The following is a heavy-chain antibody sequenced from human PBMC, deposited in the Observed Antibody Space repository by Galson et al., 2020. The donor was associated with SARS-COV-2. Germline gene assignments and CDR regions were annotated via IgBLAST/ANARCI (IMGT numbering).Heavy chain of an antibody. Sequence: SGPTLVKPTQTLTLTCTFSGFSLSTSGMRVSWIRQPPGKALEWLARIDWDDDKFYSTSLKTRLTISKDTSKNQVVLTMTNMDPVDTATYYCARGYYDILTGDYDAFDIWGQGTMVTVSS. J-gene: IGHJ3*02. D-gene: IGHD3-9*01. V-gene: IGHV2-70*04. CDR1: GFSLSTSGMR. CDR3: ARGYYDILTGDYDAFDI. CDR2: IDWDDDK.